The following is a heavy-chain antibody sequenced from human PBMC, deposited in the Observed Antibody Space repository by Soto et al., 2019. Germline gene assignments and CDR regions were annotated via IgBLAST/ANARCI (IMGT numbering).Heavy chain of an antibody. CDR1: GCSISSSSYY. J-gene: IGHJ1*01. CDR2: IYCSGST. Sequence: SGTLSLTCTVSGCSISSSSYYWGWIRQAPGKGVEWIVTIYCSGSTYYNPSLKSRVTISADTSKNQFSLNLNSVTAADTAVYYCARRSPAAYFQHWGQGTLVTVSS. V-gene: IGHV4-39*01. CDR3: ARRSPAAYFQH.